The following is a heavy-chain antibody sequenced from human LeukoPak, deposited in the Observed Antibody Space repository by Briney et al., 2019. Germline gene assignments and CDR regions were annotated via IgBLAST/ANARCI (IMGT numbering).Heavy chain of an antibody. CDR2: INPNSGGT. D-gene: IGHD2-8*01. V-gene: IGHV1-2*02. Sequence: VASVTVSCKDSGYTFTGYYMHWVRQAPGQGLEWMGWINPNSGGTNYAQKFQGRVTMTRDTFISTAYMELSRLRSDDTAGYYCACMGILDYWGQGTLVTVSS. CDR3: ACMGILDY. CDR1: GYTFTGYY. J-gene: IGHJ4*02.